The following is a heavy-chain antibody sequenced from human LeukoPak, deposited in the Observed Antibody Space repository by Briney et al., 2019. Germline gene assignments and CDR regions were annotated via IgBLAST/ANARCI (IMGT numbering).Heavy chain of an antibody. CDR1: GFTISDYY. D-gene: IGHD3/OR15-3a*01. Sequence: PAGSLRLSCAASGFTISDYYMSWIRQAPGKGLEWVSYSSSSGSTIYYADSVKGRFAISRDNAKNSLYLQMNSLRAEDTAVYYCARRRDFIDYWGQGTLVTVSS. J-gene: IGHJ4*02. CDR2: SSSSGSTI. CDR3: ARRRDFIDY. V-gene: IGHV3-11*01.